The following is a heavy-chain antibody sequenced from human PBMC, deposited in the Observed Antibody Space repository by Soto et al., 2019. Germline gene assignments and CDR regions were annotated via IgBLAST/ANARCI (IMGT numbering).Heavy chain of an antibody. CDR2: LGAARDP. D-gene: IGHD1-26*01. V-gene: IGHV3-13*05. CDR1: GFSFRDYD. CDR3: ARAYLGRLPRRADYYYAMDV. Sequence: EVQLVESGGGSVQPGESLRLSCAASGFSFRDYDMQGVRQRKGKGLEWVAALGAARDPYYVGSVKGRFSVSRDNAQNSLFLQMNILRVDDTAVYFCARAYLGRLPRRADYYYAMDVWGRGTTVTVSS. J-gene: IGHJ6*02.